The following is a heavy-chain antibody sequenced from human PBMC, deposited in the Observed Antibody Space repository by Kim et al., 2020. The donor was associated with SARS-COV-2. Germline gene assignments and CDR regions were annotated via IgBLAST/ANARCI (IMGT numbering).Heavy chain of an antibody. CDR1: EYTFTDYY. CDR3: AGHNAEYYYGMDV. CDR2: INPNSGDT. D-gene: IGHD1-20*01. J-gene: IGHJ6*02. Sequence: ASVKVSCKASEYTFTDYYIHWVRQAPGQGVEWMGRINPNSGDTYYAQNFQGRVTITRDTSITTAYMELGRLRSDDTAIYYCAGHNAEYYYGMDVWRQGTT. V-gene: IGHV1-2*06.